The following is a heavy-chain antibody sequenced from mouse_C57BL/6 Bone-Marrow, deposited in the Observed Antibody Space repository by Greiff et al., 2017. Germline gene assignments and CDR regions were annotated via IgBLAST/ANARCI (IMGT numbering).Heavy chain of an antibody. D-gene: IGHD3-2*02. Sequence: QVQLQQPGAELVKPGASVKLSCKASGYTFTSYWMHWVKQRPGQGLEWIGMIHPNSGSTNYNEKFKGKATLTADKSSSTAYMELRSLTSEDAAVYFCARDSSGYPFDYWGQGTTLTVSS. CDR3: ARDSSGYPFDY. CDR2: IHPNSGST. CDR1: GYTFTSYW. V-gene: IGHV1-64*01. J-gene: IGHJ2*01.